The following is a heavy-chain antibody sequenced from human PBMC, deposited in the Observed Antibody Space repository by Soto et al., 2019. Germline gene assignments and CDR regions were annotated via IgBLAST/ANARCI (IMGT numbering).Heavy chain of an antibody. J-gene: IGHJ6*02. CDR1: GGSFSGYY. CDR3: ARVKQGVLRYFDWLPPSGGMDV. D-gene: IGHD3-9*01. CDR2: INHSGST. Sequence: QVQLQQWGAGLLKPSETLSLTCAVYGGSFSGYYWSWIRQPPGKGLEWIGEINHSGSTNYNPSLKSRVTISVDTSKNQFSLKLSSVTAADTAVYYCARVKQGVLRYFDWLPPSGGMDVWGQGTTVTVSS. V-gene: IGHV4-34*01.